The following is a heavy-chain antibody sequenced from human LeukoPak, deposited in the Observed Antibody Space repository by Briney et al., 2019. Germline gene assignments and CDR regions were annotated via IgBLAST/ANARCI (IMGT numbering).Heavy chain of an antibody. D-gene: IGHD5-24*01. V-gene: IGHV4-34*01. J-gene: IGHJ4*02. CDR1: GGSFSGSY. CDR3: ARGLGEGYPDY. Sequence: PSETLSLTCAVHGGSFSGSYWAWMRQPPGKELEWIGEIKHGGITKYHPSLNSRVTMSEDTSNNQFSLKLTSVTAADTAVYYCARGLGEGYPDYWGPGTLVTVSS. CDR2: IKHGGIT.